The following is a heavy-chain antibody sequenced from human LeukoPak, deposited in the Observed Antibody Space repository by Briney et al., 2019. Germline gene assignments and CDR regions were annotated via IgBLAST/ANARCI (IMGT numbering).Heavy chain of an antibody. CDR1: GYTFTSHD. CDR2: LNPNSGNT. D-gene: IGHD3-16*01. Sequence: ASVKVSCKASGYTFTSHDINWVRQAPGQGLEWMGWLNPNSGNTGYAQKLQDRVTITRNTSISTAYMELSSLRSEDTAVYYCVRRVGYAAFDIWGQGTMVTVSS. J-gene: IGHJ3*02. V-gene: IGHV1-8*03. CDR3: VRRVGYAAFDI.